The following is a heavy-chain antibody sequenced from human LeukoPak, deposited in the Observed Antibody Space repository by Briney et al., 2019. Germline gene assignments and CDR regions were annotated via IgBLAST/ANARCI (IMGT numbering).Heavy chain of an antibody. D-gene: IGHD2-15*01. CDR1: GFTFSSNA. CDR3: ARKRGGGSASSVKFDY. V-gene: IGHV3-23*01. J-gene: IGHJ4*02. Sequence: GGSLRLSCADSGFTFSSNAMNWVRQAPGKGLDWVSFISGSGDTTYYADSVNGRFTISRDNSKNTLYLQMNSLRAEDTAVYYCARKRGGGSASSVKFDYWGQGALVTVSS. CDR2: ISGSGDTT.